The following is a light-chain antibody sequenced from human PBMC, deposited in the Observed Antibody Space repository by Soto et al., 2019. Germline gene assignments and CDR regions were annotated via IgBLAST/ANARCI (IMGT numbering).Light chain of an antibody. CDR2: EVS. V-gene: IGLV2-18*02. J-gene: IGLJ1*01. CDR1: SSDVGSYNR. CDR3: NSFTTSSTYV. Sequence: QSVLTQPPSVSGSPGQSVTISCTGTSSDVGSYNRVSWYRQPPGTAPKLMIFEVSNRPSGVPDRFSGSKSGNTASLTISGLQAEDEADYYCNSFTTSSTYVFGTGTKV.